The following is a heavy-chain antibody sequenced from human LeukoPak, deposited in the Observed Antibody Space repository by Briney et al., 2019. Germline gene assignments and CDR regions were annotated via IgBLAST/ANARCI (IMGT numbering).Heavy chain of an antibody. V-gene: IGHV3-7*01. Sequence: GGSLRLSCGASGFTFSNYWMSWVRQAPGKGLEWVINISQDGSGKNYADSVEGRFTISRDNAKNSLYLQMNNLRAEDTAVYYCVSFYETYWGRGTLVTVSS. CDR3: VSFYETY. CDR1: GFTFSNYW. CDR2: ISQDGSGK. D-gene: IGHD2/OR15-2a*01. J-gene: IGHJ4*02.